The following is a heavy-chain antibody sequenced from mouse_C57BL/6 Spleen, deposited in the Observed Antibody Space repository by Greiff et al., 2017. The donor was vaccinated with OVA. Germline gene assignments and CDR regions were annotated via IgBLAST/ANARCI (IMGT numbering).Heavy chain of an antibody. Sequence: QVQLQQSGAELVKPGASVKISCKASGYAFSSYWMNWVKQRPGKGLEWIGQIYPGDGDTNYNGKFKGKATLTADKSSSTAYMQLSSLTSEDSAVYFCARRHYYGSPFDYWGQGTTLTVSS. J-gene: IGHJ2*01. CDR3: ARRHYYGSPFDY. CDR2: IYPGDGDT. V-gene: IGHV1-80*01. D-gene: IGHD1-1*01. CDR1: GYAFSSYW.